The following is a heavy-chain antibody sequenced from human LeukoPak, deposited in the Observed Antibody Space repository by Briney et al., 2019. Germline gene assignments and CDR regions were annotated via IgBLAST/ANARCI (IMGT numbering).Heavy chain of an antibody. CDR2: ISSSSSYI. CDR1: GFTFSSYE. J-gene: IGHJ4*02. V-gene: IGHV3-21*01. CDR3: ARDLSDGDLDY. Sequence: TAGGSLRLSCAASGFTFSSYEMNWVRQAPGKGLEGGSSISSSSSYIYYADSVKGRFTISRDNAKNSLYLQMNSLRAEDTAVYYCARDLSDGDLDYWGQGTLVTVSS.